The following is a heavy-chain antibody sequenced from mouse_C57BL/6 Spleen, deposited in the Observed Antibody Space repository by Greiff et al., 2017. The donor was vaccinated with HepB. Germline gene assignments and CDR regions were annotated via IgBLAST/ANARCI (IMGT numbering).Heavy chain of an antibody. CDR3: ARHGGDYDGAWFAY. CDR2: IWSDGST. CDR1: GFSLTSYG. V-gene: IGHV2-6-1*01. D-gene: IGHD2-4*01. J-gene: IGHJ3*01. Sequence: VKLMESGPGLVAPSQSLSITCTVSGFSLTSYGVHWVRQPPGKGLEWLVVIWSDGSTTYNSALKSRLSISKDNSKSQVFLKMNSLQTDDTAMYYCARHGGDYDGAWFAYWGQGTLVTVSA.